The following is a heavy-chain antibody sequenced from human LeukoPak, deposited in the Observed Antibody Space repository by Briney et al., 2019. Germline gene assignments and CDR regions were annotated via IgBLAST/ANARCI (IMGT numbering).Heavy chain of an antibody. V-gene: IGHV4-61*01. Sequence: SETLSLTCTVSGGSVSSGSYYWSWIRQPPGKGLEWIGYIYYSGSTNYNPSLKSRVTVSVDTSKNQFSLKLSSVTAADTAVYYCASAHYDYVWGSYRPFDYWGQGTLVTVSS. D-gene: IGHD3-16*02. CDR1: GGSVSSGSYY. CDR3: ASAHYDYVWGSYRPFDY. J-gene: IGHJ4*02. CDR2: IYYSGST.